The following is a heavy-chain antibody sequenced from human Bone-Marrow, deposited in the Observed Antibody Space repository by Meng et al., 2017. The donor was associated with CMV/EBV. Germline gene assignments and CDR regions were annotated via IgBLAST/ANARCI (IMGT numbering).Heavy chain of an antibody. CDR2: ISAYNGNT. CDR1: GYTFTSYG. CDR3: ARGGVQRDYDFWSGYSSGLYYGMDV. J-gene: IGHJ6*02. V-gene: IGHV1-18*01. Sequence: ASVKVSCKASGYTFTSYGISWVRQAPGQGLEWMGWISAYNGNTNYAQKLQGRVTMTTDTSTSTAYMELRSLRSDDTAVYYCARGGVQRDYDFWSGYSSGLYYGMDVWGQGNTVNV. D-gene: IGHD3-3*01.